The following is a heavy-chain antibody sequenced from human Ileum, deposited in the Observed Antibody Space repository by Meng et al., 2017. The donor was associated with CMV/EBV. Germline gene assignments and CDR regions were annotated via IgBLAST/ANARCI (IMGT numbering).Heavy chain of an antibody. CDR2: IHDGGVYT. V-gene: IGHV3-23*01. CDR1: GFTFSIYA. D-gene: IGHD6-19*01. CDR3: ATTPRIAVGGYAFDI. J-gene: IGHJ3*02. Sequence: GESLKISCAASGFTFSIYAMSWVRQAPGKGLEWVSAIHDGGVYTYYADSVRGRFTISRDSSKNTLYLQMDSLRAEDTAVYYCATTPRIAVGGYAFDIWGQGTMVTVSS.